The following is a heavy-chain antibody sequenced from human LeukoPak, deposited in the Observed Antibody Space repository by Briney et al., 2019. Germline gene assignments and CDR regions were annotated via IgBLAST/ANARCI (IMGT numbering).Heavy chain of an antibody. Sequence: GASVKVSCKVSGYTLTELSMHWVRQAPGIGLEWMGGFDPEDGETIYAQKFQGRVTMTEDTSTDTAYMELSSLRSEDTAVYYCARGPSKRRGRLSGGAFDIWGQGTMVTVSS. CDR3: ARGPSKRRGRLSGGAFDI. CDR2: FDPEDGET. V-gene: IGHV1-24*01. J-gene: IGHJ3*02. D-gene: IGHD3-16*01. CDR1: GYTLTELS.